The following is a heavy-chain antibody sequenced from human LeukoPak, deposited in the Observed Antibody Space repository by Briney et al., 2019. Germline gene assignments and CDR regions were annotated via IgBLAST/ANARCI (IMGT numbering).Heavy chain of an antibody. J-gene: IGHJ4*02. Sequence: GGSLRLSCAASGFTFSSYGMHWVRQAPGKGLEWVAVIWYDGSNKYYVDYVKGRFTISRDNSKNTLYLQMNSLRAEDTAVYYCAKGGGNTAPYYFDYWGQGTLVTVSS. D-gene: IGHD4-23*01. CDR1: GFTFSSYG. CDR3: AKGGGNTAPYYFDY. V-gene: IGHV3-33*06. CDR2: IWYDGSNK.